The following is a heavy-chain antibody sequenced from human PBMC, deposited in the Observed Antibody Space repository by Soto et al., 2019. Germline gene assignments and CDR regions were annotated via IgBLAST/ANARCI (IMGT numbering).Heavy chain of an antibody. D-gene: IGHD1-1*01. CDR1: GYTFTSYG. V-gene: IGHV1-18*01. J-gene: IGHJ4*02. Sequence: QVHLVQSGAEVRKPGASVKVSCKGSGYTFTSYGIAWVRQAPGQGLEWMGWISAHNDNTNYAQKVQGRVTVTRDTSTSTAYMEVRNLRSDDTAVYYCARGRYGDYWGQGALVTVSS. CDR2: ISAHNDNT. CDR3: ARGRYGDY.